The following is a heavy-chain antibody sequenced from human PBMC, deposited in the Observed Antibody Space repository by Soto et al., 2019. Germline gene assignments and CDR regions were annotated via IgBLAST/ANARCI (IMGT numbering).Heavy chain of an antibody. V-gene: IGHV3-23*01. CDR3: AKTASMTIRDGFDY. J-gene: IGHJ4*02. Sequence: EVQVLESGGGLVQPGGSLRLSCAASGFTFSSYAMSWVRQAPGQGLEWVSAISGSGSNPYYADSVKGRFTISRDNSKNTLYLQMNRLRAEDTALYYCAKTASMTIRDGFDYWGQGTLVTVSS. CDR2: ISGSGSNP. CDR1: GFTFSSYA. D-gene: IGHD4-17*01.